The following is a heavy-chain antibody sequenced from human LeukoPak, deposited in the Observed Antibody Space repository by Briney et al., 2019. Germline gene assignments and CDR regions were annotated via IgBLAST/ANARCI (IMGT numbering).Heavy chain of an antibody. CDR1: GGSISSGGYY. J-gene: IGHJ4*02. Sequence: PSETLSLTCTVSGGSISSGGYYWSWIRQPPGKGLEWIGYIYHSGSTYYNPSLKSRVTISVDRSKNQFSLKLSSVTVADTAVYYCARTLDSSGYYFDHWGQGTLVTVSS. D-gene: IGHD3-22*01. CDR3: ARTLDSSGYYFDH. V-gene: IGHV4-30-2*01. CDR2: IYHSGST.